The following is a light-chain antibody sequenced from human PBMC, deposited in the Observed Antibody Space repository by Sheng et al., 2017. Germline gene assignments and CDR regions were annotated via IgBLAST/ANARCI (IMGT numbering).Light chain of an antibody. CDR3: HQYNNWPPLFT. CDR2: DAS. CDR1: QSISTY. V-gene: IGKV3-11*01. Sequence: EIVLTQFPATLSLSPGERATLSCRASQSISTYLAWYQQKPGQTPRLLIYDASNRATGIPARFSGSGSGTQFTLTISSLQSEDFAVYYCHQYNNWPPLFTFGPGTKVDIK. J-gene: IGKJ3*01.